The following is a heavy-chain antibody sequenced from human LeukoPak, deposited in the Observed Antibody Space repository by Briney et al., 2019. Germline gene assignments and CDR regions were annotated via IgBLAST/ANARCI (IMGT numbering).Heavy chain of an antibody. CDR2: ISYDGSNK. CDR1: GFTFSSYA. Sequence: GGSLRLSCAASGFTFSSYAMHWVRQAPGKGLEWVAVISYDGSNKYYADSVKGRFTISRDNSKNTLYLQMNSLRAEDTAVYYCAKAGGGYSSGWGPLNYWGQGTLVTVSS. J-gene: IGHJ4*02. D-gene: IGHD6-19*01. CDR3: AKAGGGYSSGWGPLNY. V-gene: IGHV3-30*04.